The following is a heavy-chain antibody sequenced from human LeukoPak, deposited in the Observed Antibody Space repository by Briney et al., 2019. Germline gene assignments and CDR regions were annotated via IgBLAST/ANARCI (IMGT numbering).Heavy chain of an antibody. CDR3: ARANAYGTHYYYGMDV. J-gene: IGHJ6*02. CDR1: GYSISRGYY. V-gene: IGHV4-38-2*02. CDR2: IYHSGST. Sequence: PSEALSLTCTVSGYSISRGYYRGWIRQPPGKGLEWIGSIYHSGSTYYNPSLKSRVTISVDTSKNQFSLKLSSVTAADTAVYYCARANAYGTHYYYGMDVWGQGTTVTVSS. D-gene: IGHD1-14*01.